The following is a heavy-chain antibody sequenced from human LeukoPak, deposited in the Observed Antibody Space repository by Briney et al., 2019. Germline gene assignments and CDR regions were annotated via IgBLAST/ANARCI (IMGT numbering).Heavy chain of an antibody. CDR2: IHYSGRT. CDR3: TRVWGGLARGAFDF. J-gene: IGHJ3*01. V-gene: IGHV4-59*01. Sequence: SETLSLTCTVSGDSISPYYWTWIRQPPGKRLEYIGYIHYSGRTTYNPSLKGRVTISVDTSKKELSLRLTSVTAADTAVYYCTRVWGGLARGAFDFWGHGTMVTVSS. D-gene: IGHD3/OR15-3a*01. CDR1: GDSISPYY.